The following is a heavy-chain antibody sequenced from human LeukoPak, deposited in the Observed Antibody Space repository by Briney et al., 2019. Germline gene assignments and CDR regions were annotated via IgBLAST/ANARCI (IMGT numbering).Heavy chain of an antibody. V-gene: IGHV1-2*02. CDR2: INPNSGGT. CDR1: GYTFTGYY. CDR3: ARDLPRGYSYGYYPEVFAY. J-gene: IGHJ4*02. D-gene: IGHD5-18*01. Sequence: ASVKVSCKASGYTFTGYYMHWVRQAPGQGLEWMGWINPNSGGTNYAQKFQGRVTMTRDTSISTAYMELSRLRSDDTAVYYCARDLPRGYSYGYYPEVFAYWGQGTLVTVSS.